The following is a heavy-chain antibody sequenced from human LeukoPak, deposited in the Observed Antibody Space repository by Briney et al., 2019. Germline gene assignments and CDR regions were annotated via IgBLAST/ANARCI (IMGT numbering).Heavy chain of an antibody. CDR1: GGSISSYY. D-gene: IGHD5-12*01. Sequence: SETLSLTCTVSGGSISSYYWSWIRQPPGKGLEWIGYIYYSGNTDSNPSLKSRVTISVDTSKNQFSLNLRSVAAADTAVYYCAGAGSGYYVLDHWGQGTLVTVSS. V-gene: IGHV4-59*01. CDR2: IYYSGNT. J-gene: IGHJ4*02. CDR3: AGAGSGYYVLDH.